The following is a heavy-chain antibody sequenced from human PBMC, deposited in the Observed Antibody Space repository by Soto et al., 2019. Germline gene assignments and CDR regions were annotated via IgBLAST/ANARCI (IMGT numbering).Heavy chain of an antibody. Sequence: ASETLSLTCTVSGGSISSGGYYWSWIRQHPGKGLEWNGYIYYSGSTYYNPSLKSRVTISVDTSKNQFSLKLSSVTAADTAVYYCAATHTAPQYFQHWGQGTLVTVSS. D-gene: IGHD5-12*01. CDR3: AATHTAPQYFQH. CDR1: GGSISSGGYY. J-gene: IGHJ1*01. V-gene: IGHV4-31*03. CDR2: IYYSGST.